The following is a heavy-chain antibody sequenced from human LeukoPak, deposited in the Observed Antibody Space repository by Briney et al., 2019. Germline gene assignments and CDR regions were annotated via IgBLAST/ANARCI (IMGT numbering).Heavy chain of an antibody. CDR2: ISTYNGNT. V-gene: IGHV1-18*01. CDR3: ARVMIYDFWSGYYTADYYFDY. D-gene: IGHD3-3*01. CDR1: GYTFNTYG. Sequence: ASVKVSCKASGYTFNTYGISWVRQAPGQGLEWMGWISTYNGNTNYAQKLQGRVTITTDTSTSTAYTELRSLRSDDTAVYYCARVMIYDFWSGYYTADYYFDYWGQGTLVTVSS. J-gene: IGHJ4*02.